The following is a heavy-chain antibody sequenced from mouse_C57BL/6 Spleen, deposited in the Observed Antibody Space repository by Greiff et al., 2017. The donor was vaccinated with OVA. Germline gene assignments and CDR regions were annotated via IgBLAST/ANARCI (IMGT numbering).Heavy chain of an antibody. Sequence: QVQLKQPGAELVKPGASVKMSCKASGYTFTSYWITWVKQRPGQGLEWIGDIYPGSGSTNYNEKFKSKATLTVDTSSSTAYMQLSSLTSEDSAVYYCARNYGVVVPSYYFDYWGQGTTLTVSS. CDR3: ARNYGVVVPSYYFDY. V-gene: IGHV1-55*01. CDR1: GYTFTSYW. CDR2: IYPGSGST. J-gene: IGHJ2*01. D-gene: IGHD1-1*01.